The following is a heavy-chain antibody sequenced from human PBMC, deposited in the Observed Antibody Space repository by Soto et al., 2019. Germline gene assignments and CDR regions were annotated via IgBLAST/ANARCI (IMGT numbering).Heavy chain of an antibody. V-gene: IGHV3-20*01. CDR1: GFTFDDYG. J-gene: IGHJ3*02. CDR2: INWNGGST. CDR3: ARWVGATEAFDI. D-gene: IGHD1-26*01. Sequence: GGSLRLSCAASGFTFDDYGMRWGRQAPGKGLECVSGINWNGGSTGYADSVKDRFTSSRDNAKNSLYLQMNSLGAEDTALYRCARWVGATEAFDIWGRGKMVTVSS.